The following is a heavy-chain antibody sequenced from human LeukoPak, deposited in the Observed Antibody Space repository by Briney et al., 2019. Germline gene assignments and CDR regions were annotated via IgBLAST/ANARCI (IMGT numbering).Heavy chain of an antibody. CDR2: ISSSGSTI. J-gene: IGHJ4*02. CDR3: ARVGDSSGYWWYYFDY. D-gene: IGHD3-22*01. CDR1: GFTFSDYY. V-gene: IGHV3-11*01. Sequence: GGSLRLSCAASGFTFSDYYMGWIRQAPGKGLEWVSYISSSGSTIYYADSVKGRFTISRDNAKNSLYLQMNSLRAEDTAVYYCARVGDSSGYWWYYFDYWGQGTLVTVSS.